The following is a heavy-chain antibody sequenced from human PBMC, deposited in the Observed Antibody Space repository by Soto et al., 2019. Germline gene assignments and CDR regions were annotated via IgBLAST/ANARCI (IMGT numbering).Heavy chain of an antibody. CDR1: GGSFTTYA. CDR3: ARVAEEELAGASFFDY. D-gene: IGHD6-19*01. CDR2: LIPLFGTP. V-gene: IGHV1-69*01. Sequence: QVQLVQSGAEVKMAGSSVRVSCKTSGGSFTTYAITWMRQAPGQGFEWMGGLIPLFGTPNYAQKFQGRLTITADESTITAYMELSSLRSDDTAVYYCARVAEEELAGASFFDYWGQGTLVTVSS. J-gene: IGHJ4*02.